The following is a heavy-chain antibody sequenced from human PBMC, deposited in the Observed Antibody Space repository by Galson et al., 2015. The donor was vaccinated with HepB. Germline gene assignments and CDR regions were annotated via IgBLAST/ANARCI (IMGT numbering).Heavy chain of an antibody. V-gene: IGHV3-23*01. D-gene: IGHD6-19*01. CDR2: ITPSGDDT. CDR1: GFTFSYYA. Sequence: SLRLYCAASGFTFSYYAMSWVRQAPGKGLEWVSAITPSGDDTYPADSMKGRFTISRDNSQNTLFLQMNSLRADDTAIYFCAKMFPEKTDGWYRQALYYFDSWGQGTRVTVSS. CDR3: AKMFPEKTDGWYRQALYYFDS. J-gene: IGHJ4*02.